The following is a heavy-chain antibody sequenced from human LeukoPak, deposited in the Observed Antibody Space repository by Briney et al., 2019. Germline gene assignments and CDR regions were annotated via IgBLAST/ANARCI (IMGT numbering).Heavy chain of an antibody. V-gene: IGHV3-9*03. Sequence: GRSLRLSCAASGFTFDDYAMHWVRQAPGKGLEWVSGITWNSGSIGYADSVKGRFTISRDNAKNSLYLQMNSLRAEDMALYYCAKEHCSGGSCYRGAFDIWGQGTMVTVSP. CDR2: ITWNSGSI. J-gene: IGHJ3*02. D-gene: IGHD2-15*01. CDR1: GFTFDDYA. CDR3: AKEHCSGGSCYRGAFDI.